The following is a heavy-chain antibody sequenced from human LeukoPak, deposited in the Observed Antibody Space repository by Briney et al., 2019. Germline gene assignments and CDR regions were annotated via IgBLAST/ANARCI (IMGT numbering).Heavy chain of an antibody. Sequence: ASVTVSCKASGYTFTSYGISWVRQAPGQGLEWMGWISAYNGNTNYAQKLQGRVTMTTDTSTSTAYMELRSLRSDDTAVYYCARAQTPYAGYSSGWPVDYWGQGTLVTVSS. CDR3: ARAQTPYAGYSSGWPVDY. CDR2: ISAYNGNT. V-gene: IGHV1-18*01. D-gene: IGHD6-19*01. CDR1: GYTFTSYG. J-gene: IGHJ4*02.